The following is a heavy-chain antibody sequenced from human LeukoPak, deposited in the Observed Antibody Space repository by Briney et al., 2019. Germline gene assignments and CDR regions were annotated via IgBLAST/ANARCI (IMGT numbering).Heavy chain of an antibody. CDR2: IYYSGST. V-gene: IGHV4-39*01. CDR1: GGSISSSSYY. D-gene: IGHD1-20*01. Sequence: PSKTLSLTCTVSGGSISSSSYYWGWIRQPPGKGLEWIGSIYYSGSTYYNPSLKSRVTISVDTSKNQFSLRLSSVTAADTAVYYCASITNYYFDYWGQGTLVTVSS. CDR3: ASITNYYFDY. J-gene: IGHJ4*02.